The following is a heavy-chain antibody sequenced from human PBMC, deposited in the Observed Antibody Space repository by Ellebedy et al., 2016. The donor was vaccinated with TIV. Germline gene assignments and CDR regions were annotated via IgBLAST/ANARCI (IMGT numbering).Heavy chain of an antibody. CDR1: GFTFSVWA. Sequence: PGGSLRLSCAASGFTFSVWAMSWVLQAPGKGLEWVSSVSGGTPNTFYADSVKGRLTVSRDNSKNTVYLQMNSLRADDTAIYYCARGGNSFDRWDYWGQGTLVTVSS. CDR3: ARGGNSFDRWDY. D-gene: IGHD1-26*01. V-gene: IGHV3-23*01. J-gene: IGHJ4*02. CDR2: VSGGTPNT.